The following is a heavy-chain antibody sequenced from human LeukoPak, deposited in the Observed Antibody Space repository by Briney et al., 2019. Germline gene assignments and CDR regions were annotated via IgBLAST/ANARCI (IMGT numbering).Heavy chain of an antibody. D-gene: IGHD6-13*01. CDR1: GYTFTGYY. Sequence: ASVKVSCKASGYTFTGYYMHWVRQAPRQGLEWMGRINPNSGGTNYAQKFQGRVTMTRDTSISTAYMELSRLRSDDTAVYYCARDRRPYSSSPGCWGQGTMVTVSS. CDR3: ARDRRPYSSSPGC. V-gene: IGHV1-2*06. CDR2: INPNSGGT. J-gene: IGHJ3*01.